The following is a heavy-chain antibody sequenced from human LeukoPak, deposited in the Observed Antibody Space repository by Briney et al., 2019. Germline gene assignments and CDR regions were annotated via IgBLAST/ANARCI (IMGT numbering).Heavy chain of an antibody. CDR3: AKDPDPMIVVVTTDAFDI. D-gene: IGHD3-22*01. CDR2: ISGSGGST. V-gene: IGHV3-23*01. Sequence: GGSLRLSCAASGFTFSSYAMSWVRQAPGKGLEWVSAISGSGGSTYYADSVKGRFTISRDNSKNTLYLQVNSLRAEDTAVYYCAKDPDPMIVVVTTDAFDIWGQGTMVTVSS. J-gene: IGHJ3*02. CDR1: GFTFSSYA.